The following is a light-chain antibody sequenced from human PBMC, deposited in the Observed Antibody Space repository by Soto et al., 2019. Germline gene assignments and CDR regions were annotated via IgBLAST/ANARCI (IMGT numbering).Light chain of an antibody. CDR1: SSNIGAGYD. CDR2: GDT. Sequence: QSVLTQPPSVSGAPGQRVTISCTGSSSNIGAGYDVQWYQQLPGTAPKLLIYGDTNRPSGVPDRFSGSNSGTSASLAITGLQAEDESDYYCQSYDSSLSGSVFGG. V-gene: IGLV1-40*01. J-gene: IGLJ3*02. CDR3: QSYDSSLSGSV.